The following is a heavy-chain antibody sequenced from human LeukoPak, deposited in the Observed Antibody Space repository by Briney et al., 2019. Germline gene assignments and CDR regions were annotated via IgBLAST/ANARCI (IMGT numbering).Heavy chain of an antibody. CDR1: GGTFSSYA. V-gene: IGHV1-69*05. CDR3: AGDSGYYDSSGYYPNWFDP. CDR2: IIPIFGTA. J-gene: IGHJ5*02. D-gene: IGHD3-22*01. Sequence: ASVKVSCKASGGTFSSYAISWVRQAPGQGLEWMGRIIPIFGTANYAQKFQGRVTITTDESTSTAYMELSSLRSEDTAVYYCAGDSGYYDSSGYYPNWFDPWGQGTLVTVSS.